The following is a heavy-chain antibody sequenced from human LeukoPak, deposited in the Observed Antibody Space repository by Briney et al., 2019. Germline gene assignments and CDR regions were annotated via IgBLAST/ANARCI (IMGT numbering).Heavy chain of an antibody. Sequence: ASVKVSCKASGYTFTGYYMHWVRQAPGQGLEWMGWINPNSGGTNYAQKFQGRVTMTRDTSISTAYMELSRLRSDDTAVYYCARDHYDSSGYFNWFVPWGQGTLVTVSS. V-gene: IGHV1-2*02. CDR1: GYTFTGYY. CDR3: ARDHYDSSGYFNWFVP. CDR2: INPNSGGT. J-gene: IGHJ5*02. D-gene: IGHD3-22*01.